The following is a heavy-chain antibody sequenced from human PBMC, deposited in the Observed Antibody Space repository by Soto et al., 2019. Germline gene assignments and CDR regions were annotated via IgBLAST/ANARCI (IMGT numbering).Heavy chain of an antibody. D-gene: IGHD1-7*01. Sequence: GASVKVSCKASGGTFSSYAISWVRQAPGQGLEWMGGIIPIFGTANYAQKFQGRVTITADESTSTAYMELSSLRSEDTAVYYCARDRISSITGTTGGMDVWGQGTTVTVSS. J-gene: IGHJ6*02. V-gene: IGHV1-69*13. CDR3: ARDRISSITGTTGGMDV. CDR1: GGTFSSYA. CDR2: IIPIFGTA.